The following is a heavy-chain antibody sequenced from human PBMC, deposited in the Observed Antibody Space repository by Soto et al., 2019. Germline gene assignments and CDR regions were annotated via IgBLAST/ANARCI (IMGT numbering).Heavy chain of an antibody. CDR3: ARGLKSSGWSTVDY. D-gene: IGHD6-19*01. CDR1: GYTFTGYY. V-gene: IGHV1-2*04. J-gene: IGHJ4*02. CDR2: INPNSGGT. Sequence: QVQLVQSGAEVKKPGASVKVSCKASGYTFTGYYMHWVRQAPGQGLEWMGWINPNSGGTNYAQKVKGWVTMTRDTSISTAYTELSRLRSDDTAVYYCARGLKSSGWSTVDYWGQGTLFTVSS.